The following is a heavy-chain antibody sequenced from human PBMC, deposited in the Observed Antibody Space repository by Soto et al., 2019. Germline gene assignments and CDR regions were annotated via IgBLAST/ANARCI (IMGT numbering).Heavy chain of an antibody. D-gene: IGHD3-3*01. CDR1: GFTFSSYA. CDR3: AKQYYDFWSGYSFSWFDP. J-gene: IGHJ5*02. CDR2: ISGSGGST. V-gene: IGHV3-23*01. Sequence: GGSLRLSCAASGFTFSSYAMSWVRQAPGKGLEWVSAISGSGGSTYYADSVKGRFTISRDNSKNTLYLQMNSLRAEDTAVYYCAKQYYDFWSGYSFSWFDPWGQGTLVTVSS.